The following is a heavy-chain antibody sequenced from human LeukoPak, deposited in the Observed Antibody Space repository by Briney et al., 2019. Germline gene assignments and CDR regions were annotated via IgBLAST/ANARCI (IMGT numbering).Heavy chain of an antibody. CDR1: GGSISSSSYY. CDR3: ARRVVVVAATGNWFDP. D-gene: IGHD2-15*01. Sequence: SETLSLTCTVSGGSISSSSYYWGWIRQPPGKGLEWIGSIYYSGSTYYNPSLKSRVTISVDTSKNQFSLKLGSVTAADTAVYYCARRVVVVAATGNWFDPWGQGTLVTVSS. V-gene: IGHV4-39*01. CDR2: IYYSGST. J-gene: IGHJ5*02.